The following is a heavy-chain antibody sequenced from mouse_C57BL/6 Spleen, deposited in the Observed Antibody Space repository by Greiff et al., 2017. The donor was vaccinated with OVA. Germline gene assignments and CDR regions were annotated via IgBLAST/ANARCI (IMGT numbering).Heavy chain of an antibody. D-gene: IGHD1-1*01. V-gene: IGHV1-61*01. Sequence: QVQLQQPGAELVRPGSSVKLSCKASGYTFTSYWMDWVKQRPGQGLEWNGNIYPSDSETHYNQKFKDKATLTVDKSSSTAYMQLSSLTSEDSAVYYCARLGTTDWGQGTLVTVSA. CDR3: ARLGTTD. CDR2: IYPSDSET. CDR1: GYTFTSYW. J-gene: IGHJ3*01.